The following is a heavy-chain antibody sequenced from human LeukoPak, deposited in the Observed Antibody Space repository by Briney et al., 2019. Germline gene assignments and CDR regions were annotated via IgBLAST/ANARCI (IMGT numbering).Heavy chain of an antibody. J-gene: IGHJ4*02. CDR1: GGSVSSYY. D-gene: IGHD2-2*01. CDR3: ARGACSSTSCYLNY. CDR2: IYYSGST. Sequence: SETLSLTCTVSGGSVSSYYWSWIRQPPGKGLEWIGYIYYSGSTNYNPSLESRVTISVDTSKNQFSLKLSSVTAADTAVYYCARGACSSTSCYLNYWGQGTLVTVSS. V-gene: IGHV4-59*02.